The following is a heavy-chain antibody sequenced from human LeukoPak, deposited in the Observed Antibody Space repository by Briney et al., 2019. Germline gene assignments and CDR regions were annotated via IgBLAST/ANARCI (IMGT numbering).Heavy chain of an antibody. CDR3: ARDAPPYYDFWSGYVRPIDY. D-gene: IGHD3-3*01. V-gene: IGHV1-46*01. Sequence: ASVKVSCKASGYTFTSYAMNWVRQAPGQGLEWMGIINPSGGSTSYAQKFQGRVTMTRDTSTSTVYMELSSLRSDDTAVYYCARDAPPYYDFWSGYVRPIDYWGQGTLVTVSS. CDR1: GYTFTSYA. J-gene: IGHJ4*02. CDR2: INPSGGST.